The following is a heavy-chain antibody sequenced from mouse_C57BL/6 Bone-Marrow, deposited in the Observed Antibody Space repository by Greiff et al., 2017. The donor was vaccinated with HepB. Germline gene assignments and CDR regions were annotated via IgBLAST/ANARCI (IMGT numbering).Heavy chain of an antibody. CDR3: TRRVYYGSSYWYFDV. Sequence: DVMLVESGGGLVQPGGSMKLSCAASGFTFSDAWMDWVRQSPEKGLEWVAEIRNKANNHATYYAESVKGRFTISRDDSKSSVYLQMNSLRAEDTGIYYCTRRVYYGSSYWYFDVWGTGTTVTVSS. CDR2: IRNKANNHAT. J-gene: IGHJ1*03. CDR1: GFTFSDAW. V-gene: IGHV6-6*01. D-gene: IGHD1-1*01.